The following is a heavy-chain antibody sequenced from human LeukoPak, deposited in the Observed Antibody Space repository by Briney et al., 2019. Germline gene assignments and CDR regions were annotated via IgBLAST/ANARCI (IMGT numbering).Heavy chain of an antibody. CDR3: ASARAAAGQYYFDY. J-gene: IGHJ4*02. CDR1: GGSISSGGYY. D-gene: IGHD6-13*01. CDR2: MYYSGSA. Sequence: KPSETLSLTCTVSGGSISSGGYYWGWIRQPPGKGLEWIGSMYYSGSAYHNPSLKSRVTISVDTSKNQFSLRLSSVTAADTAVYYCASARAAAGQYYFDYWGQGALVTVSS. V-gene: IGHV4-39*01.